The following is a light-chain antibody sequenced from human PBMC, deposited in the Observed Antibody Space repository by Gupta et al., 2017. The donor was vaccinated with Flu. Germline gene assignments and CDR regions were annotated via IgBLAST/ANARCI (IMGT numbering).Light chain of an antibody. Sequence: QAVLTQPSSLSPPPGASASLPSTLRSGIDVGTYRIFWYQQKPGSPPRYLLRYNADSGYQQASGVRSRVPGSKDGSANAGTLLICGLQSEDESDYYCLIWDSGAGVFGGGTKLTVL. CDR3: LIWDSGAGV. J-gene: IGLJ3*02. V-gene: IGLV5-45*03. CDR2: YNADSGY. CDR1: SGIDVGTYR.